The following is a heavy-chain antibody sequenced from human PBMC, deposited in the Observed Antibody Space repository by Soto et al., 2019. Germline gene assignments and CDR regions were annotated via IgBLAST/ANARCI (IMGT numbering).Heavy chain of an antibody. V-gene: IGHV4-59*08. Sequence: SETLSLSCTVSGGSISNDYWSWVRQPPGKGLEWIGFIFYRKSPYYDPSLKSRITMSVDTSKNQITLDLTSVTVADTAVYYCARLGVCGDDCNSFDSWGQGTLVTVS. J-gene: IGHJ4*02. D-gene: IGHD2-21*02. CDR1: GGSISNDY. CDR3: ARLGVCGDDCNSFDS. CDR2: IFYRKSP.